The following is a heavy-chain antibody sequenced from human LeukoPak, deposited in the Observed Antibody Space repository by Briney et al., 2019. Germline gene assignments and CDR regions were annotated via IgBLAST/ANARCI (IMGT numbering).Heavy chain of an antibody. CDR2: IIPILGIA. CDR3: ARDWEARYYYYGMDV. V-gene: IGHV1-69*04. CDR1: GGTFSSYA. D-gene: IGHD1-26*01. Sequence: SVKVSCKASGGTFSSYAINWVRQAPGQGLEWMGRIIPILGIANYAQKFQGRVTITADKSTSTAYMELSSLRSDDTAVYYCARDWEARYYYYGMDVWGQGTTVTVSS. J-gene: IGHJ6*02.